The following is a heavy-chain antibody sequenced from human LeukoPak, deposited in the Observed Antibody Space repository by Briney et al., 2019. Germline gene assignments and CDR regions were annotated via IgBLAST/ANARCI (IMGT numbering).Heavy chain of an antibody. Sequence: SKTLSLTCAVYGGSFSGYYWGWIRQPPGKGLEWIGTIYYRGSTYYNPSLKSRVTISVDTSKNQFSLKLTSVTAADTAVYYCARLGRTYYDFWSGPWGQGTLVTVSS. CDR3: ARLGRTYYDFWSGP. CDR1: GGSFSGYY. V-gene: IGHV4-34*01. D-gene: IGHD3-3*01. CDR2: IYYRGST. J-gene: IGHJ5*02.